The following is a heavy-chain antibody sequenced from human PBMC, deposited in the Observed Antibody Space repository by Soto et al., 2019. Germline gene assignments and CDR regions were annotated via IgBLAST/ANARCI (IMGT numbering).Heavy chain of an antibody. CDR3: ARDGTLYDSSAYYYLY. J-gene: IGHJ4*02. D-gene: IGHD3-22*01. CDR1: GGTFSRYT. Sequence: ASVKVSCKASGGTFSRYTITWVRQAPGQGLEWMGGITPMFGTPNYAQKFQGRVTITADESTSTAYMELSSLRSEDTAMYYCARDGTLYDSSAYYYLYWGQGTLVTVSS. CDR2: ITPMFGTP. V-gene: IGHV1-69*13.